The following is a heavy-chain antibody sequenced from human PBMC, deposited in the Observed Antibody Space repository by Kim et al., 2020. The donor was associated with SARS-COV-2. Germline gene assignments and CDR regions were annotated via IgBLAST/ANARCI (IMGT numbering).Heavy chain of an antibody. D-gene: IGHD3-10*01. CDR1: GYTFTSYY. CDR2: INPSGGST. J-gene: IGHJ3*02. Sequence: ASVKVSCKASGYTFTSYYMHWVRQAPGQGLEWMGIINPSGGSTSYAQKFQGRVTMTRDTSTSTVYMELSSLRSEDTAVYYCARDASYGSGTPARAFDIWGQGTMVTVSS. CDR3: ARDASYGSGTPARAFDI. V-gene: IGHV1-46*01.